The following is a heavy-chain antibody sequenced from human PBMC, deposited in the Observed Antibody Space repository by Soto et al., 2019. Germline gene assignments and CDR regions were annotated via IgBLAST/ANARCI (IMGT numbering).Heavy chain of an antibody. D-gene: IGHD3-10*01. V-gene: IGHV1-69*02. CDR1: GGTFSSYT. CDR3: ARPYYYGSGSYYPHY. CDR2: IIPILGIA. Sequence: QVQLVQSGAEVKKPGSSVKVSCKASGGTFSSYTISWVRQAPGQGLEWMGRIIPILGIANYAQKFQGRVTITADKSTSTAYMELSSLRSEDTAVYYCARPYYYGSGSYYPHYWGQGTLVTVSS. J-gene: IGHJ4*02.